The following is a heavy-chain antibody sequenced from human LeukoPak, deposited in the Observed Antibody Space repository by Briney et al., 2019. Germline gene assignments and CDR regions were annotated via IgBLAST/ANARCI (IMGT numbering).Heavy chain of an antibody. V-gene: IGHV3-23*01. J-gene: IGHJ4*02. CDR3: AKGVGYSYGYAFDY. D-gene: IGHD5-18*01. CDR2: ISGSGGST. Sequence: GGSLRLSCAASGFTFSSYAMSWVRQAPGKGLEWVSAISGSGGSTYYADSVKGRFTTSRDNSKNTLYLQMNSLRAEDTAVYYCAKGVGYSYGYAFDYWGQGTLVTVSS. CDR1: GFTFSSYA.